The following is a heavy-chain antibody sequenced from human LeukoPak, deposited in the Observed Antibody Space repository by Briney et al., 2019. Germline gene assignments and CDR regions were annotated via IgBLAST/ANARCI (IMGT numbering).Heavy chain of an antibody. CDR1: RFTVSSNY. V-gene: IGHV3-53*01. CDR3: ARGAGYNYPYYFDY. J-gene: IGHJ4*02. D-gene: IGHD5-24*01. CDR2: IYGGGNI. Sequence: GGSLRLSCAASRFTVSSNYMNWVRQAPGKGLEWVSVIYGGGNIYYADSVKGRFTISRDNSKNTLHLQMNSLRAEDTAVYYCARGAGYNYPYYFDYWGQGTLVTVSS.